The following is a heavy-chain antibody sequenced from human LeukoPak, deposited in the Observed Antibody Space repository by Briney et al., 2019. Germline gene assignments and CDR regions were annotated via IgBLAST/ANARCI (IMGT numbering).Heavy chain of an antibody. CDR1: GGSISSCY. D-gene: IGHD1-26*01. CDR2: IYYSGST. V-gene: IGHV4-59*01. Sequence: SETLSLTCTVSGGSISSCYWSWIRRPPGKGLEWIGYIYYSGSTNYNPSLKSRVTISVDTSKNQFSLKLSSVTAADTAVYYCARARIVGATAIDYWGQGTLVTVSS. J-gene: IGHJ4*02. CDR3: ARARIVGATAIDY.